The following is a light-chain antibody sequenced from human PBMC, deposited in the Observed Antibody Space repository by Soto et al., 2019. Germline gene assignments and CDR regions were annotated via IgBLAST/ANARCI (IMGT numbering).Light chain of an antibody. Sequence: EILMTQSPATLSVSPGEGATLSCRASQSVSRYLAWYQQKPGQAPRLLIYDASIRATGIPVRFSGSGSGTEFTPTISNLKSEDFAVYYCQRYDHWHTWTFGQGTKVDIK. V-gene: IGKV3-15*01. CDR2: DAS. CDR1: QSVSRY. J-gene: IGKJ1*01. CDR3: QRYDHWHTWT.